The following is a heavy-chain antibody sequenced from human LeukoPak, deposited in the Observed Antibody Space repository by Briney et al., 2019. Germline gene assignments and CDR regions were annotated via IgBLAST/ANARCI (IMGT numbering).Heavy chain of an antibody. D-gene: IGHD3-10*01. CDR3: ARHRRRWFGETVHYYFDY. V-gene: IGHV4-38-2*02. CDR2: IYNSGST. CDR1: GYSISSGYY. J-gene: IGHJ4*02. Sequence: SETLSLTCTVSGYSISSGYYWGWIRQPPGKGLEWIGSIYNSGSTYYNPSLKSRVTISVDTSKNQFSLKLRSVTAADTAMYYCARHRRRWFGETVHYYFDYWGQGTLVTVSS.